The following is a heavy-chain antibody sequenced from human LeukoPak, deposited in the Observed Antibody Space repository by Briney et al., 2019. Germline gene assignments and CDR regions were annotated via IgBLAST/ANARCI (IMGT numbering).Heavy chain of an antibody. J-gene: IGHJ2*01. CDR3: AREVAGRYFDL. V-gene: IGHV4-34*01. CDR1: GGSFRGYY. Sequence: SETLSLTCAVYGGSFRGYYWSGIRHPPGKGLEWIGEINHSGRTNYNPSLTRRVTLSVDTSKKQSSLKLSSVTAADTAVYFCAREVAGRYFDLWGRGTLVSVSS. CDR2: INHSGRT. D-gene: IGHD2-15*01.